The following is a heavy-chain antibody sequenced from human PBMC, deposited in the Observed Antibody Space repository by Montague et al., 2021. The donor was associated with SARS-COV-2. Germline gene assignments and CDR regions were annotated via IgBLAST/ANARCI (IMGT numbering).Heavy chain of an antibody. CDR1: GYTFNRYG. J-gene: IGHJ4*03. V-gene: IGHV1-18*04. Sequence: SVKVSCKASGYTFNRYGINWVRQAPGQGLGWMGWISAYNGETNYAQKFQDRVTVTTDTSTSSVYMEVRSLRSGDTAMYYCARVGHSGYIDSWGQGTLVTVSS. D-gene: IGHD1-26*01. CDR2: ISAYNGET. CDR3: ARVGHSGYIDS.